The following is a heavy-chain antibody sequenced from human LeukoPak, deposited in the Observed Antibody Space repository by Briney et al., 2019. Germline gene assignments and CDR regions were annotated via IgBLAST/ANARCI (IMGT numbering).Heavy chain of an antibody. CDR2: IYWNDDK. V-gene: IGHV2-5*01. CDR3: AHRQNEYYYGSGSYPY. D-gene: IGHD3-10*01. CDR1: GFSLSTSGVG. J-gene: IGHJ4*02. Sequence: ESGPTLVNPTQTLTLTCTFSGFSLSTSGVGVGWIRQPPGKALEWLALIYWNDDKRYSPSLKSRLTITKDTSKNQVVLTMTNMDPVDTATYYCAHRQNEYYYGSGSYPYWGQGTLVTVSS.